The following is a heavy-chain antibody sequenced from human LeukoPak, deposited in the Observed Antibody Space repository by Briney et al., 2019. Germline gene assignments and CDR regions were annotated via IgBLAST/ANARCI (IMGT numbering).Heavy chain of an antibody. CDR2: ISSNGGST. CDR3: ARVLYGGYGY. Sequence: PGGSLRLSCAASGFTFSSYAMHWVRQAPGKGLEYVSAISSNGGSTYYANSVKGRFTISRDNAKNTLYLQMNSLRAEDTAVYYCARVLYGGYGYWGQGTLVTVSS. D-gene: IGHD5-12*01. V-gene: IGHV3-64*01. CDR1: GFTFSSYA. J-gene: IGHJ4*02.